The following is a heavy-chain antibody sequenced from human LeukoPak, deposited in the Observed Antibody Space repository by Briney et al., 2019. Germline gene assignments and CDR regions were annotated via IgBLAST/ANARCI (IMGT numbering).Heavy chain of an antibody. D-gene: IGHD3-16*01. CDR1: GGSISSSSYF. CDR3: AGLRPGYFDS. CDR2: IYYSGST. V-gene: IGHV4-39*01. Sequence: SETLSLTCTVSGGSISSSSYFWGWIRQPPGKGLEWIGSIYYSGSTYYNPSLKSRVTISVDTSKNQFSLKPNTVTAADTSVYYCAGLRPGYFDSWGQGTLVTVSS. J-gene: IGHJ4*02.